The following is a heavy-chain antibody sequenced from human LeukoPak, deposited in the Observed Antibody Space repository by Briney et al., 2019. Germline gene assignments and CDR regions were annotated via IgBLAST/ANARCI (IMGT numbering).Heavy chain of an antibody. CDR2: IYSDNT. CDR1: GFTVSSNS. J-gene: IGHJ4*02. V-gene: IGHV3-53*01. D-gene: IGHD6-19*01. CDR3: AINGFSSGWYEPYYFDS. Sequence: GGSLRLSCTVSGFTVSSNSMSWVRQAPGKGLEWVSFIYSDNTHYSDSVKGRFTISRDNSKNTLYLQMNSLRAEDTAVYYCAINGFSSGWYEPYYFDSWGQGTLVTVSS.